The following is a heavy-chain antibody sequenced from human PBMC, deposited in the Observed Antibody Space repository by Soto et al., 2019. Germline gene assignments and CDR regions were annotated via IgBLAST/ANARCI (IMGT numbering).Heavy chain of an antibody. CDR3: AKLPPPPITIFARGFGWFDP. Sequence: GGSLRLSCAAFGFTFSSYAMSWVRQAPGKGLEWVSAISGSGGSTYYADSVKGRFTISRDNSKNTLYLQMNSLRAEDTAVYYCAKLPPPPITIFARGFGWFDPWGQGTLVTVSS. V-gene: IGHV3-23*01. J-gene: IGHJ5*02. D-gene: IGHD3-3*01. CDR2: ISGSGGST. CDR1: GFTFSSYA.